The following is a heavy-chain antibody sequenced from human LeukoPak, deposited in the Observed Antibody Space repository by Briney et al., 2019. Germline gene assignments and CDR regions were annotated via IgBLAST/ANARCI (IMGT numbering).Heavy chain of an antibody. Sequence: GGSLRLSCAASGFTFSSHAMSWVRQAPGKGLEWVSSISGSGGSTFYADSVKGRFTISRDNSKNTLYLQMNSLRAEDTAVYYCAKDWSHIVVVPAAMRNYYYYGMDVWGQGTTVTVSS. CDR3: AKDWSHIVVVPAAMRNYYYYGMDV. J-gene: IGHJ6*02. V-gene: IGHV3-23*01. CDR2: ISGSGGST. D-gene: IGHD2-2*01. CDR1: GFTFSSHA.